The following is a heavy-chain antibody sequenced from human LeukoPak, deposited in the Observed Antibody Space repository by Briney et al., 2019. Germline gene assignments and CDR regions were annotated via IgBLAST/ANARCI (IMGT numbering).Heavy chain of an antibody. V-gene: IGHV3-7*01. CDR1: GFIFRNYW. CDR3: AGSWGYLALDI. D-gene: IGHD3-16*01. CDR2: IQQDGSEK. J-gene: IGHJ3*02. Sequence: GGSLRLSCAASGFIFRNYWMSWVRQAPGKGLEWVANIQQDGSEKSYVDSVKGRFTISRDNARSSLYLQMDSLRAEDTALYYCAGSWGYLALDIWGQGTMVTVSS.